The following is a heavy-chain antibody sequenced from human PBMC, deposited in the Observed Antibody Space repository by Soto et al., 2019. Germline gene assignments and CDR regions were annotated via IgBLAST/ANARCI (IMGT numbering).Heavy chain of an antibody. CDR1: GFTFSNYD. V-gene: IGHV3-23*01. CDR2: VSGSGGTT. Sequence: EVQLLESGGGLVQPGGSLRLSCAASGFTFSNYDMNWVRQAPGKGLEWVSGVSGSGGTTWYADSAKGRFTISRDNSKNTLYLQMDSLRADDTAVYYCAKDPPGSGPDFDYWGQGILVTVSS. D-gene: IGHD2-8*02. CDR3: AKDPPGSGPDFDY. J-gene: IGHJ4*02.